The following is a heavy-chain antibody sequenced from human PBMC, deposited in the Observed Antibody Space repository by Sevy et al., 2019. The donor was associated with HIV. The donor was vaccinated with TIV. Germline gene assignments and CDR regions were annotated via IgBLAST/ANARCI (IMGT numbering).Heavy chain of an antibody. J-gene: IGHJ4*02. V-gene: IGHV4-59*08. Sequence: SETLSLTCTVSGGSITSLYWNWIRQPPGKGLEWFANIYYNGHINNNPSPKSRVTLSLDTSKNQFSHRLSTVTAADTAMDYCAGENAWGRGYSWGQGTLVTVSS. CDR1: GGSITSLY. CDR3: AGENAWGRGYS. CDR2: IYYNGHI. D-gene: IGHD1-26*01.